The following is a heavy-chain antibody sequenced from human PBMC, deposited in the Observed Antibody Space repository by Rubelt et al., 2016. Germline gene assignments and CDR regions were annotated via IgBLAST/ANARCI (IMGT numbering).Heavy chain of an antibody. D-gene: IGHD1-1*01. CDR3: ARDVHH. Sequence: SCAGSGFTFSNYWMSWVRQAPGKGLEWVAYIKYDGSEKDYVDSVKGRFTISRDNSKNTLYLQMNSLRAEDTAVYYCARDVHHWGQGTLVTVSS. V-gene: IGHV3-7*05. J-gene: IGHJ4*02. CDR2: IKYDGSEK. CDR1: GFTFSNYW.